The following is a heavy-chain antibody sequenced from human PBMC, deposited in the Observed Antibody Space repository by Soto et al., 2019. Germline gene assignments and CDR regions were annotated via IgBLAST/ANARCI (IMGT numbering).Heavy chain of an antibody. CDR2: INHSGST. J-gene: IGHJ6*03. D-gene: IGHD2-2*01. CDR3: ARANDPGYCSSTSCPPPVDYYYYMDV. Sequence: SETLSLTCAVYGGSFSGYYWSWIRQPPGKGLEWIGEINHSGSTNYNPSLKSRVTISVDTSKNQFSLKLSSVTAADTAVYYCARANDPGYCSSTSCPPPVDYYYYMDVWGKGTTVTVSS. CDR1: GGSFSGYY. V-gene: IGHV4-34*01.